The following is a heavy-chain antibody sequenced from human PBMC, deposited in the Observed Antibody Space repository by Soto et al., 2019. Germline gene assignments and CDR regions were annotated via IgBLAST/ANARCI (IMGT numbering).Heavy chain of an antibody. CDR2: ISGSGGST. V-gene: IGHV3-23*01. CDR3: AKAGGGPLLWFGESDYYYYGMDV. J-gene: IGHJ6*02. D-gene: IGHD3-10*01. CDR1: GFTFSSYA. Sequence: GGSLRLSCAASGFTFSSYAMSWVRQAPGKGLEWVSAISGSGGSTYYADSVKGRFTISRDNSKSTLYLQMNSLRAEDTAVYYCAKAGGGPLLWFGESDYYYYGMDVWGQGTTVTVS.